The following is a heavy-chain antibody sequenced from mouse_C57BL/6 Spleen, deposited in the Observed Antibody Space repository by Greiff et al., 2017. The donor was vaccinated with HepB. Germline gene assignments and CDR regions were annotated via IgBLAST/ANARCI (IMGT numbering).Heavy chain of an antibody. CDR2: ISSGGSYT. V-gene: IGHV5-6*01. D-gene: IGHD2-3*01. CDR3: ARREEGYYVLPY. Sequence: EVQGVESGGDLVKPGGSLKLSCAASGFTFSSYGMSWVRQTPDKRLEWVATISSGGSYTYYPDSVKGRFTISRDNAKNTLYLQMSSLKSEDTAMYYCARREEGYYVLPYWGQGTLVTVSA. J-gene: IGHJ3*01. CDR1: GFTFSSYG.